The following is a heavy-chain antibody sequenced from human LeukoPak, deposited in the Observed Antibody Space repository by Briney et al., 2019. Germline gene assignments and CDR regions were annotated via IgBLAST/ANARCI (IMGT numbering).Heavy chain of an antibody. CDR2: IIPIFGTA. Sequence: GGSLRLSCAASGGTFSSYAISGVRQAPGQGLEWMGGIIPIFGTANYAQKFQGRVTITADESTSTAYMELSSLRSEDTAVYYCARDRLPNYDILTGYGVFDYWGQGTLVTVSS. J-gene: IGHJ4*02. D-gene: IGHD3-9*01. CDR1: GGTFSSYA. V-gene: IGHV1-69*01. CDR3: ARDRLPNYDILTGYGVFDY.